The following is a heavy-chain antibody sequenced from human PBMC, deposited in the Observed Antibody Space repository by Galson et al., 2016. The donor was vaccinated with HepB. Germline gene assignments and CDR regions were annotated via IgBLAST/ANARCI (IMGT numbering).Heavy chain of an antibody. J-gene: IGHJ4*02. D-gene: IGHD1-26*01. V-gene: IGHV3-30-3*01. Sequence: SLRLSCAASGFTFSSHAMHWFRQAPGKGLEWVAIVSDDGTHTDYADSVKGRLTISRDNAKKSLYIQMNSLRSEDTALYYCAREYSGTPGFDSWGQGTLVAVSS. CDR1: GFTFSSHA. CDR3: AREYSGTPGFDS. CDR2: VSDDGTHT.